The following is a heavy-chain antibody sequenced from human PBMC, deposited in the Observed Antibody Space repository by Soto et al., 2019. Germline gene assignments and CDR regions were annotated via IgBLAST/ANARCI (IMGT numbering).Heavy chain of an antibody. V-gene: IGHV4-34*01. Sequence: SETLSLTCAVYGGSFSGYYWSWIRQPPGKGLEWIGEINHSGSTNYNPSLKSRVTISVDTSKNQFSLKLSSVTAADTAVYYCARGSKSGFWSGYYAYWGQGTLVTVSS. CDR2: INHSGST. J-gene: IGHJ4*02. CDR1: GGSFSGYY. D-gene: IGHD3-3*01. CDR3: ARGSKSGFWSGYYAY.